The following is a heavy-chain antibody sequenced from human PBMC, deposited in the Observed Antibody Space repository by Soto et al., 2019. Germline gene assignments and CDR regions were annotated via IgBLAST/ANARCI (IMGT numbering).Heavy chain of an antibody. Sequence: LRLSCAASGFAFSSYAMNWVRQAPGKGLEWVSVNSGSDGSTYYADSVKGRFTISRDNSKNTLNLQMNSLRAEDTAVYYCARRTSGWYFDHWGQGTQVSV. CDR1: GFAFSSYA. CDR2: NSGSDGST. V-gene: IGHV3-23*01. CDR3: ARRTSGWYFDH. J-gene: IGHJ4*02. D-gene: IGHD6-25*01.